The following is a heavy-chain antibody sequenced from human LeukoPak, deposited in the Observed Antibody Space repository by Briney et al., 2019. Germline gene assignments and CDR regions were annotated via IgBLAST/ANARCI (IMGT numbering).Heavy chain of an antibody. J-gene: IGHJ4*02. CDR1: GFTFSSYW. D-gene: IGHD3-22*01. Sequence: QPGGSLRLSCAASGFTFSSYWMHWVRQAPGKGLVWVSRINSDGSSTSYADSVKGRFTISRDNAENTLYLQMNSLRAEDTALYYCARENYYDSSGADYWGQGTLVTVSS. V-gene: IGHV3-74*01. CDR2: INSDGSST. CDR3: ARENYYDSSGADY.